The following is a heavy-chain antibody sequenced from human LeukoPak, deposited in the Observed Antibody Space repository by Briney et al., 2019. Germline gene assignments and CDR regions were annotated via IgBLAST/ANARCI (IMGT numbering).Heavy chain of an antibody. CDR2: INSDGSST. J-gene: IGHJ4*02. V-gene: IGHV3-74*01. CDR1: GYTFSSFA. Sequence: PGGSLRLSCAASGYTFSSFAMTWVRHAPGKGLEWVSRINSDGSSTSYADSVEGRFTISRDNAENTLYLQMNSLRAEDTAVYYCARVSGYSGAFDYWGQGTLVTVPS. D-gene: IGHD5-12*01. CDR3: ARVSGYSGAFDY.